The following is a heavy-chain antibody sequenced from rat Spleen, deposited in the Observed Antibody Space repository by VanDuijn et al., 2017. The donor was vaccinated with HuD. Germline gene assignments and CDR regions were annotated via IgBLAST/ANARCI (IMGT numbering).Heavy chain of an antibody. CDR2: ITSGGSNT. V-gene: IGHV5S13*01. Sequence: EVQLVESGGGLVKPGRSLKLSCAASGFTFNSFVMAWVRQAPKKGLEWVSSITSGGSNTYYPDSVKGRFTIFRDNANDTLYLQMDSLRSEDTATYYCAKRGWYFFDYWGQGVMVTVSS. J-gene: IGHJ2*01. CDR3: AKRGWYFFDY. CDR1: GFTFNSFV. D-gene: IGHD1-11*01.